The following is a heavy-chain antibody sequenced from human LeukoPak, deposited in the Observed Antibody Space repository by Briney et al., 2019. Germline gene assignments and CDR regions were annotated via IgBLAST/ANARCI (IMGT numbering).Heavy chain of an antibody. J-gene: IGHJ4*02. CDR2: TVGSGPDT. V-gene: IGHV3-23*01. D-gene: IGHD2-8*02. Sequence: PGGSLRLSCAASGFTFSSYWMSWVRQTPGKGLEWVSATVGSGPDTYHADSVKGRFTVSRDNSRNTLYLQMNSLRVEDTAVYYCTKAPLRSCTGAFCYPFDYWGQGTLVTVSS. CDR1: GFTFSSYW. CDR3: TKAPLRSCTGAFCYPFDY.